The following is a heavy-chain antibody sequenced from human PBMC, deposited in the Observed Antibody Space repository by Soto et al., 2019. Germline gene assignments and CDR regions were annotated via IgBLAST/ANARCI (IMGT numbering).Heavy chain of an antibody. CDR1: GFTFSSYG. Sequence: GGSLRLSCAASGFTFSSYGMHWVRQAPGKGLEWVAVIWYDGSNKYYADSVKGRFTISRDNSKNTLYLQMNSLRAEDTAVYYCARDRSIATVTTYHFQHWGQGTLVTVSS. D-gene: IGHD4-17*01. CDR3: ARDRSIATVTTYHFQH. V-gene: IGHV3-33*01. J-gene: IGHJ1*01. CDR2: IWYDGSNK.